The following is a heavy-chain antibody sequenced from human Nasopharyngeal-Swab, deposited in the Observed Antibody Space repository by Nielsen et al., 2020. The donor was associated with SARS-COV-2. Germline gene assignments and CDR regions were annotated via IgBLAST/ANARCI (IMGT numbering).Heavy chain of an antibody. D-gene: IGHD3-22*01. Sequence: ASVKVSCKASGYTFTGYYMHWVRQAPGKGLEWMGGFDPEDGETIYAQKFQGRVTMTEDTSTDTAYMELSSLRSEDTAVYYCATSVTMIVVAHDAFDIWGQGTMVTVSS. V-gene: IGHV1-24*01. CDR3: ATSVTMIVVAHDAFDI. J-gene: IGHJ3*02. CDR2: FDPEDGET. CDR1: GYTFTGYY.